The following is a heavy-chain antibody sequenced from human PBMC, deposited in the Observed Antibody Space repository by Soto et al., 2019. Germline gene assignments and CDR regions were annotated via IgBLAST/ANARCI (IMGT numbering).Heavy chain of an antibody. J-gene: IGHJ4*02. CDR2: ISYDGSNK. V-gene: IGHV3-30-3*01. Sequence: QVQLVESGGGVVQPGRSLRLSCAASGFTFSSYAMHWVRQAPGKGLEWVAVISYDGSNKYYADSVKGRFTISRDNSKTLXXXXXXXXXXXXXXXXXXXXXXXYSSGWXNRHFDYWGQGTLVTVSS. D-gene: IGHD6-19*01. CDR1: GFTFSSYA. CDR3: XXXXXYSSGWXNRHFDY.